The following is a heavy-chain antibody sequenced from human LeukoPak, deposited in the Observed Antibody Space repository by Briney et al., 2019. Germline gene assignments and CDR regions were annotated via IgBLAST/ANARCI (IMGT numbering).Heavy chain of an antibody. CDR1: GFTFSSYE. Sequence: GGSLRLSCAASGFTFSSYEMNWVRQAPGKGLEWVSYISSSGSTIYYADSVKGRFTISRDNAKNSLYLQMNSLRAEDTAVYYCARDPVLRYFDWLLGPDQSFDYWGQGTLVTVSS. V-gene: IGHV3-48*03. J-gene: IGHJ4*02. CDR3: ARDPVLRYFDWLLGPDQSFDY. D-gene: IGHD3-9*01. CDR2: ISSSGSTI.